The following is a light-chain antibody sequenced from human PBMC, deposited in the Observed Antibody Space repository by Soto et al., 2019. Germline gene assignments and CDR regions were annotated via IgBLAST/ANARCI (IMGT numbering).Light chain of an antibody. J-gene: IGLJ3*02. V-gene: IGLV2-14*01. CDR1: SSDVGSYTY. Sequence: QSALTQPASVSGSPGQSIAISCTGTSSDVGSYTYVSWFQQHPGKAPKLVIYEVNNRPSGVSNRFSGSKSGNTASLTISGLQAEDEADYYCSSFTTTYTWVFGGGTQLTVL. CDR3: SSFTTTYTWV. CDR2: EVN.